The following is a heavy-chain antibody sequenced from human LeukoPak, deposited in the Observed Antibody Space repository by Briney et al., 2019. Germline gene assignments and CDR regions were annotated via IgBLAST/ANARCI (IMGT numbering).Heavy chain of an antibody. CDR2: ISYDGSNK. V-gene: IGHV3-30*18. J-gene: IGHJ4*02. CDR3: AKGYYGSGSQYYFDY. CDR1: GFTFSSYG. D-gene: IGHD3-10*01. Sequence: GSLRLSCAASGFTFSSYGMHWVRQAPGKGLEWVAVISYDGSNKYYADSVKGRFTISRDNSKNTLYLQMNSLRAEDTAVYYCAKGYYGSGSQYYFDYWGQGTLVTVSS.